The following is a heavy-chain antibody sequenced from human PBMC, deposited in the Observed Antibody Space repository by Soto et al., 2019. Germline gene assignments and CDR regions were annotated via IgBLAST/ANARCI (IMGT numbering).Heavy chain of an antibody. V-gene: IGHV1-3*01. CDR2: INAGNGNT. J-gene: IGHJ6*02. D-gene: IGHD1-7*01. CDR1: GYTFSRYG. Sequence: QVQLVQSGAEVKKPGASVKVSCKASGYTFSRYGKHWVRQAPGQRLEWMGWINAGNGNTKYSQKFQGRVTITRDTSANTAYMEVSSLRSEGTAVYYCARGGELCYNYYYGMDVWGQGTTVTVSS. CDR3: ARGGELCYNYYYGMDV.